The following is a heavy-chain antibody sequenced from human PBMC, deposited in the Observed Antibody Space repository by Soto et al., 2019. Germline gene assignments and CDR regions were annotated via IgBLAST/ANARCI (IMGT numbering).Heavy chain of an antibody. Sequence: GGSLRLSCAASGFTFSSYGMHWVRQAPGKGLEWVAVIWYDGSNKYYTDSVKGRFTISRDNSKNTLYLQMNSLRAEDTAVYYCARDNGGITGTTLRDYYYYGMDVWGQGTTVTVSS. J-gene: IGHJ6*02. CDR3: ARDNGGITGTTLRDYYYYGMDV. D-gene: IGHD1-7*01. CDR2: IWYDGSNK. V-gene: IGHV3-33*01. CDR1: GFTFSSYG.